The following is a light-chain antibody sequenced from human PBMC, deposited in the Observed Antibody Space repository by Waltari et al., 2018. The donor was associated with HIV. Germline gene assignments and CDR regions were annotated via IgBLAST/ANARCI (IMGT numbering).Light chain of an antibody. V-gene: IGKV3-11*01. J-gene: IGKJ2*01. CDR2: DAS. CDR1: QSVSSY. CDR3: QQRSNWPPYT. Sequence: EIVLTQSPATLSLSPGERATLSCRASQSVSSYLAWYQQKPGQAPRLLIYDASNRATGIPARFSGSGSETDFTLTITRLEPEDFAVYYCQQRSNWPPYTFGQGTKLEIK.